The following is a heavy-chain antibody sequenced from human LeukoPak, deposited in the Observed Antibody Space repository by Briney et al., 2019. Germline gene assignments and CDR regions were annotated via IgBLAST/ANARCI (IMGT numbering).Heavy chain of an antibody. J-gene: IGHJ4*02. CDR1: GFSFSRYD. Sequence: GGSLRLSCAASGFSFSRYDMHWVRQAPGKGLEWVAVISHDARNKIYADSVKGRLTISRDNSKNTLYLQMNSLRTEDTAVYYCAKRIVGATTDYWGQGTLVTVSS. CDR3: AKRIVGATTDY. V-gene: IGHV3-30*18. CDR2: ISHDARNK. D-gene: IGHD1-26*01.